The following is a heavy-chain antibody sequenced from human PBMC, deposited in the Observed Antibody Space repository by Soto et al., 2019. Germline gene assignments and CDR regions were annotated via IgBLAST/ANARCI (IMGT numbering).Heavy chain of an antibody. CDR3: AREKYSYGYYYYGMDV. J-gene: IGHJ6*02. D-gene: IGHD5-18*01. CDR1: GWSFIGYD. Sequence: PXETLCLTCSAYGWSFIGYDLSWIRQAPGKGLDWFGDINHSGSTNYNASLKSRLTISVDTSKNHVSLKLISVTAADKAVYYCAREKYSYGYYYYGMDVWGQGTTVNVSS. CDR2: INHSGST. V-gene: IGHV4-34*01.